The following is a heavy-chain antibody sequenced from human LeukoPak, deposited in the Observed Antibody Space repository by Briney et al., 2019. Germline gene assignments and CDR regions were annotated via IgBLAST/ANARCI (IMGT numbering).Heavy chain of an antibody. D-gene: IGHD3-22*01. CDR1: GGSFSSYY. V-gene: IGHV4-34*01. J-gene: IGHJ4*02. Sequence: SSETLSLTCAAYGGSFSSYYWSWILQPPGKGLEWIRKINHSGSTNYNPSLKSRVTISVDTSKNQFSLKLSSVTAADTAVYYCARGRYYYDSSGPYFDYWGQGTLVTVSS. CDR3: ARGRYYYDSSGPYFDY. CDR2: INHSGST.